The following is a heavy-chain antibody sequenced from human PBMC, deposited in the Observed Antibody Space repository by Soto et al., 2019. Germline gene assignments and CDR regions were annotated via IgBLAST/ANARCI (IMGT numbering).Heavy chain of an antibody. CDR1: GFTFSSYA. CDR2: ISGSGGST. J-gene: IGHJ2*01. D-gene: IGHD6-13*01. V-gene: IGHV3-23*01. CDR3: AKDDGLGAYSSSGYFDL. Sequence: GGSLRLSCAASGFTFSSYAMSWVRQAPGKGLEWVSAISGSGGSTYYADSVKGRFTISRDNSKNTLYLQMNSLRAEDTAVFYCAKDDGLGAYSSSGYFDLWGRGTLVTVSS.